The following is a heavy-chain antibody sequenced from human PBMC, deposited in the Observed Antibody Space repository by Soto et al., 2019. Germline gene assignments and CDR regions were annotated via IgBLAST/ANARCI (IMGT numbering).Heavy chain of an antibody. J-gene: IGHJ4*02. CDR2: IYPGGTNI. CDR1: GYSFTSHY. CDR3: ISTLGARFDY. D-gene: IGHD1-26*01. V-gene: IGHV1-46*03. Sequence: ASVKVSCKAIGYSFTSHYMHWVRQAPGQGLEWMGKIYPGGTNIAYAQKYQGRVTMTKDTSTTTVYMELNSLTSEDTAVYYCISTLGARFDYWGQGTLVTVSS.